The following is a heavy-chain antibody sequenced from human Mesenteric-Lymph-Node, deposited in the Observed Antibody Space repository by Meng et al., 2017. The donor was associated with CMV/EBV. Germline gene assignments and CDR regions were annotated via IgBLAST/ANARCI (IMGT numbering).Heavy chain of an antibody. D-gene: IGHD4-17*01. J-gene: IGHJ6*02. CDR2: INPYNGDT. Sequence: ASVKVSCKASGYTFTNYGITWVRQAPGQGLEWMGWINPYNGDTKYAQKLQGRVTMTTDTSTSTAYMELRSLRSDDTAMYYCARVYGGYNNNYYYGMDVWGQGTTVTVSS. CDR1: GYTFTNYG. V-gene: IGHV1-18*01. CDR3: ARVYGGYNNNYYYGMDV.